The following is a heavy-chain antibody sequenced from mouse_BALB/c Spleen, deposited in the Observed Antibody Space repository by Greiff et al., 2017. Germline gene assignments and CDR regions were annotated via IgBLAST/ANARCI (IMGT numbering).Heavy chain of an antibody. CDR1: GYTFTSYW. CDR3: ASPGSSPFAY. J-gene: IGHJ3*01. CDR2: INPSNGRT. V-gene: IGHV1S81*02. Sequence: QVQLQQPGAELVKPGASVKLSCKASGYTFTSYWMHWVKQRPGQGLEWIGEINPSNGRTNYNEKFKSKATLTVDKSSSTAYMQLSSLTSEDSAVYYCASPGSSPFAYWGQGTLVTVSA. D-gene: IGHD1-1*01.